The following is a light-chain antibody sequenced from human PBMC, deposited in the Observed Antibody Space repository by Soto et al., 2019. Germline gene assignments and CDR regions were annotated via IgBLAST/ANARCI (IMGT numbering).Light chain of an antibody. CDR3: QQDNSRQFT. CDR2: GAS. CDR1: QGISSY. Sequence: DIELTQSPSFLSASIGDRVTITCRASQGISSYFAWFQQKPGKSPNLLIYGASTLQNGVPSRFSGSGSETEFILAISTLQPENCATNHCQQDNSRQFTSGRGTKVDDK. V-gene: IGKV1-9*01. J-gene: IGKJ3*01.